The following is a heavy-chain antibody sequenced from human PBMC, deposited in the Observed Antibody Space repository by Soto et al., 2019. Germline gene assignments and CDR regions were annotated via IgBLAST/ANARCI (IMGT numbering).Heavy chain of an antibody. CDR3: ARDLRSYYYYYGMDV. Sequence: SVKVSCKASGGTFSSYAISWVRQAPGQGLEWMGGIIPIFGTANYTQKFQGRVTITRDTSASTAYMELSSLRSEDTAVYYCARDLRSYYYYYGMDVWGQGTTVTVSS. CDR2: IIPIFGTA. V-gene: IGHV1-69*05. CDR1: GGTFSSYA. D-gene: IGHD1-26*01. J-gene: IGHJ6*02.